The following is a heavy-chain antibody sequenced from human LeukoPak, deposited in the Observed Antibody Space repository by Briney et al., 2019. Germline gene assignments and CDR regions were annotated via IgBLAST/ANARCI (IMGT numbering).Heavy chain of an antibody. D-gene: IGHD2-15*01. Sequence: SGGSLRLSCAASGFTFSTNWMNWVRQAPGKGLEWVANIRQDGSEIYYVDSVKGRFAISRDNAKNSLYLQMNSLRAEDTAVYYCARDALSFGRADAFDIWGQGTMVTVSS. CDR3: ARDALSFGRADAFDI. CDR1: GFTFSTNW. J-gene: IGHJ3*02. CDR2: IRQDGSEI. V-gene: IGHV3-7*01.